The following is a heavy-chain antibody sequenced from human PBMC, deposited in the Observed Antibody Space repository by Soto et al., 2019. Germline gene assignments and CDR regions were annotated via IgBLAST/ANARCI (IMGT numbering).Heavy chain of an antibody. V-gene: IGHV3-11*01. CDR2: ITFSGNTV. CDR3: ARVSWREKYGMDV. J-gene: IGHJ6*02. CDR1: GFTFSDSY. Sequence: GGSLRLSCAASGFTFSDSYMSWIRQAPGKGLEWISYITFSGNTVYYADSLKGRFTISRDNAKNSLYLQMNRLRAEDTAVYYCARVSWREKYGMDVWGQGTTVTV.